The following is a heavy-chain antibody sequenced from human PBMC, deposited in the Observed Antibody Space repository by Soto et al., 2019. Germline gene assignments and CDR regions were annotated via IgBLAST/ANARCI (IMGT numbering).Heavy chain of an antibody. CDR2: IYYSGST. D-gene: IGHD6-19*01. Sequence: XETLSLTCTVSGGSISSYYWSWIRQPPGKGLEWIGYIYYSGSTNYNPSLKSRVTISVDTSKNQFSLKLSSVTAADTAVYYCARVAAVAGDYFDYWGQGTLVTVSS. J-gene: IGHJ4*02. CDR1: GGSISSYY. V-gene: IGHV4-59*08. CDR3: ARVAAVAGDYFDY.